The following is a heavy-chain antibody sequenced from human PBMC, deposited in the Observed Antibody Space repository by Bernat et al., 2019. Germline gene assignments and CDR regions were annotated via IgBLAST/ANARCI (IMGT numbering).Heavy chain of an antibody. Sequence: QVTLRESGPALVKPTQTLTLTCTFSGFSLSTSGMCVSWIRQPPGKALEWLARIDWDDDKYYSASLKTRLTISKDTSKNQVVLTMTNMDPVDTATYYCARIGGRSEGGWKEPYYYYYGMDVWGQGTTVTVSS. D-gene: IGHD6-19*01. CDR2: IDWDDDK. CDR1: GFSLSTSGMC. J-gene: IGHJ6*02. CDR3: ARIGGRSEGGWKEPYYYYYGMDV. V-gene: IGHV2-70*15.